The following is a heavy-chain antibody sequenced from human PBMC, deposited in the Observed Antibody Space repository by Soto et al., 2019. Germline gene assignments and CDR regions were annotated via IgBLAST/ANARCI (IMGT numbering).Heavy chain of an antibody. V-gene: IGHV3-23*01. Sequence: EEQLLESGGGLEQPGGSLRLSCAASGFTFSRYAMSWVRQAPGKGLEWVSTIISSGDTTYYADSARGRFTISRDNSTNALDPKMNSLRAEDTAVYYCAKVYCAYYHAFALWGQGTMVTVSS. CDR1: GFTFSRYA. CDR2: IISSGDTT. J-gene: IGHJ3*01. CDR3: AKVYCAYYHAFAL. D-gene: IGHD1-26*01.